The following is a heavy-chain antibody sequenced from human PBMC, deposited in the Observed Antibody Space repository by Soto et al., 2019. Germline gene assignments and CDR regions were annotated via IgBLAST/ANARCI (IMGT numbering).Heavy chain of an antibody. CDR3: ARVEAVAGLYNSHGLDV. CDR2: IVPIFGTT. CDR1: GGTFSNYA. Sequence: QVQLVQSGAEVKKPGSSVKVSCKVSGGTFSNYAIDGVRLAPGHGLEWMGGIVPIFGTTYYTQKFQGRATIIADDSTTTAYLEMSSLRSEDTAIYYCARVEAVAGLYNSHGLDVWGQGTAVTVSS. J-gene: IGHJ6*02. V-gene: IGHV1-69*12. D-gene: IGHD6-19*01.